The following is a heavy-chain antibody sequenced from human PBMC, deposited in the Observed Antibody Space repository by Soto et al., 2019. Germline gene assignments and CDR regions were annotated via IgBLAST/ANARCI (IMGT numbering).Heavy chain of an antibody. CDR3: AREVAAASEYYYYMDV. CDR2: IYYSGST. J-gene: IGHJ6*03. Sequence: SETLSLTCTVSGGSISSYYWSWIRQPPGKGLEWIGYIYYSGSTNYNPSLKSRVTISVDTSKNQFSLKLSSVTAADTAEYYCAREVAAASEYYYYMDVWGKGTTVTVSS. D-gene: IGHD6-13*01. CDR1: GGSISSYY. V-gene: IGHV4-59*01.